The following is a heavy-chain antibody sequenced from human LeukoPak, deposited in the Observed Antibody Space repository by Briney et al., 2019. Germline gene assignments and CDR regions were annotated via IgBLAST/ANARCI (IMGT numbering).Heavy chain of an antibody. Sequence: ASVKVSCKASGYTFTNYGITWVRQAPGQGLEWMGWSSAYNGNTNYAQKLQGRVTMTTDTSTSTAYMELRSLRSDDTAVFYCARDHFYCSSTTCYGETIDYWGQGTLVTVSS. CDR2: SSAYNGNT. CDR1: GYTFTNYG. V-gene: IGHV1-18*01. D-gene: IGHD2-2*01. J-gene: IGHJ4*02. CDR3: ARDHFYCSSTTCYGETIDY.